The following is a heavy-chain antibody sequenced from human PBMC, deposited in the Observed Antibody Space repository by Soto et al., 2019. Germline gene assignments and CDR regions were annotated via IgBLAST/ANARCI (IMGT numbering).Heavy chain of an antibody. J-gene: IGHJ6*02. V-gene: IGHV4-39*01. CDR2: IYYSGST. Sequence: SESLSLTCTVAGGSISSSSYYWGWIRQPPGTGLEWIGSIYYSGSTYYNPSLKSRVTISVGTSKNQFSLKLSSVTAADTAVYYCARHAMGYDLWSGYPYYYYYGMDVCGQGPTVTVSS. CDR3: ARHAMGYDLWSGYPYYYYYGMDV. CDR1: GGSISSSSYY. D-gene: IGHD3-3*01.